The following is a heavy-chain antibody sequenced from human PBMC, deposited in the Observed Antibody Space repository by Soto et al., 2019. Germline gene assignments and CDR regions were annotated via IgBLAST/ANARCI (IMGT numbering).Heavy chain of an antibody. V-gene: IGHV4-31*03. J-gene: IGHJ4*02. Sequence: QVQLQESGPGLVKPSQTLSLTCTVSGGSISSGGYYWSWIRQHLGKGLEWIGYIYYSGSTYHNPSLKSRATISVDTSKNQFSLKLSSVTAADTAVYYCARAYSSSSGDYFDYWGQGTLVTVSS. D-gene: IGHD6-6*01. CDR2: IYYSGST. CDR3: ARAYSSSSGDYFDY. CDR1: GGSISSGGYY.